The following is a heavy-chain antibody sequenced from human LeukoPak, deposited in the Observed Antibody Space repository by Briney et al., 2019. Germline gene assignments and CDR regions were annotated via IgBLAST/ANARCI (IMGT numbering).Heavy chain of an antibody. CDR1: GYSFTSYW. V-gene: IGHV5-51*01. J-gene: IGHJ6*02. Sequence: GESLKISCKGSGYSFTSYWIGWVRRMPGKGLEWMGIIYPGDSDTRYSPSFQGQVTISADKSISTAYLQWSSLKASDTAMYYCASSIAAAGRADGMDVWGQGTTVTVSS. CDR2: IYPGDSDT. CDR3: ASSIAAAGRADGMDV. D-gene: IGHD6-13*01.